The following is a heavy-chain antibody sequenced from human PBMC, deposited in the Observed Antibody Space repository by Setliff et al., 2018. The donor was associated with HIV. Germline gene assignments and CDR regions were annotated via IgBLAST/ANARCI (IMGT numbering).Heavy chain of an antibody. Sequence: SETLSLTCTVSGGSITGYFWNWIRQSPGKGLEWIGYIYYNGNTNYNPTPNSRGTISVDTSKNQFSLKLTSVTAADTAVYYCAREIYGGNSRPFDYWGQGTLVTVSS. CDR2: IYYNGNT. V-gene: IGHV4-59*01. D-gene: IGHD4-17*01. CDR1: GGSITGYF. CDR3: AREIYGGNSRPFDY. J-gene: IGHJ4*02.